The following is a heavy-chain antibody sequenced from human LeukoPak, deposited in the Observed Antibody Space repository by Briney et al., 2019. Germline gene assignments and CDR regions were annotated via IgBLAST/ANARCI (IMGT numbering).Heavy chain of an antibody. J-gene: IGHJ4*02. CDR2: IYSGGST. Sequence: PGGSLRLSCAASGFTVSSNYMSWVRQAPGKGLEWVSVIYSGGSTYYADSVKGRFTISRDNSKNTLYLQMNSLRAEDTAVYYCARDTRRYYDSSGYYYPMAYWGQGTLVTLSS. CDR1: GFTVSSNY. D-gene: IGHD3-22*01. V-gene: IGHV3-66*01. CDR3: ARDTRRYYDSSGYYYPMAY.